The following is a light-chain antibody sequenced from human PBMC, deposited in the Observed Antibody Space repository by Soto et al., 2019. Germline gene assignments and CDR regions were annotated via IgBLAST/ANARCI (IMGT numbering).Light chain of an antibody. CDR3: SAYTSSITLYV. V-gene: IGLV2-14*01. CDR2: EVS. CDR1: SSDVGTYNY. J-gene: IGLJ1*01. Sequence: QSVLTQPASVSGSPGQSITISCTGTSSDVGTYNYVSWYQQHSGKAPKLMIYEVSNRPSGVSNRFSGSKSGNTASLTISGLQAEDEADYYCSAYTSSITLYVFGRGTKV.